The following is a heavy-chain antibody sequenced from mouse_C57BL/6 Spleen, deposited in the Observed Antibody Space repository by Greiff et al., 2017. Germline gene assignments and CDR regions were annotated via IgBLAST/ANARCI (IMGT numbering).Heavy chain of an antibody. J-gene: IGHJ2*01. CDR2: IYPGSGST. Sequence: VQLQESGAELVKPGASVKMSCKASGYTFTSYWITWVKQRPGQGLEWIGDIYPGSGSTNYNEKFKSKATLTVDPSSSTAYMQLSSLTFEDSAVYYCARSLPYYYGSSPYYFDYWGQGTTLTVSS. D-gene: IGHD1-1*01. CDR3: ARSLPYYYGSSPYYFDY. CDR1: GYTFTSYW. V-gene: IGHV1-55*01.